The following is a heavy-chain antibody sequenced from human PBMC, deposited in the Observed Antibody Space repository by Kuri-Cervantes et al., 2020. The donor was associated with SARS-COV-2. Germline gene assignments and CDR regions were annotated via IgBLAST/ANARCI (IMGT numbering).Heavy chain of an antibody. Sequence: GESLKISCAASGFTFSDYYMSWIRQAPGKGLEWVPYISSSGSTMYYADSVKGRFTISRDNAKNSLYLQMNSLRAEDTAVYYCARANVVVPAAMGFDPWGQGTLVTVSS. CDR2: ISSSGSTM. CDR3: ARANVVVPAAMGFDP. D-gene: IGHD2-2*01. CDR1: GFTFSDYY. J-gene: IGHJ5*02. V-gene: IGHV3-11*04.